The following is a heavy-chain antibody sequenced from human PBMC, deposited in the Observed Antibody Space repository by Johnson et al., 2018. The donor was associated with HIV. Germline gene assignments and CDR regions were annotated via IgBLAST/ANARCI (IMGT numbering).Heavy chain of an antibody. CDR3: ARDGYSSAWYGKDAFDI. CDR2: IWYDGSNK. D-gene: IGHD6-19*01. Sequence: QVQLVESGGGLVQPGGSLRLSCAASGFTLSSYVMSWVRQAPGKGLEWVAVIWYDGSNKYYADSVKGRFTISRDSSKNTLYLQMNSLRAEDTAVYYCARDGYSSAWYGKDAFDIWGQGTMVTVSS. V-gene: IGHV3-33*08. CDR1: GFTLSSYV. J-gene: IGHJ3*02.